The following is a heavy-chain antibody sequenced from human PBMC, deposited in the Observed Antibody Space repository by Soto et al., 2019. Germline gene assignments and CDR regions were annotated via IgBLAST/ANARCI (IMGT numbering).Heavy chain of an antibody. CDR1: GYTFTNYN. Sequence: QVQLVQSGAEVKKPGASVKVSCKTSGYTFTNYNINWVRQATGQGREWMGWMNPNSGNTGYAQKFQGRVTMTRNTSIPTAYMELSSLRSGDTAVYYCARAEPYSTSSPFDYWGQGPLVTVSS. V-gene: IGHV1-8*01. D-gene: IGHD6-6*01. CDR2: MNPNSGNT. CDR3: ARAEPYSTSSPFDY. J-gene: IGHJ4*02.